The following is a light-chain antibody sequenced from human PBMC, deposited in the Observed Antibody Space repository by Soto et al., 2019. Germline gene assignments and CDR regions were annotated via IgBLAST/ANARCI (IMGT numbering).Light chain of an antibody. J-gene: IGLJ2*01. CDR2: GNI. V-gene: IGLV1-40*01. Sequence: QSVLTQPPSVSGAPGQRVTISCTGSSSNIGAGYDVHWYQQLPGTAPKLLIYGNINRPSGVPDRFSGSKSGTSAFLAITGLQAEDEADYFCQSYDSSLSDSRVFGGGTKLTVL. CDR3: QSYDSSLSDSRV. CDR1: SSNIGAGYD.